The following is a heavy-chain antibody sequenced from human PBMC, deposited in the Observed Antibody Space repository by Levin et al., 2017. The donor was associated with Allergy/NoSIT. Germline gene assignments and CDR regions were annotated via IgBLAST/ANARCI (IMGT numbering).Heavy chain of an antibody. D-gene: IGHD3-22*01. V-gene: IGHV4-34*01. Sequence: SETLSLTCAVSDGSLSGYYWNWIRQPPGKGLEWIGEINYSGSTNYNPSLKSRVTISADTSKNQFSLNLSSVTAADTAVYYCARGPPREWLLLAKKAFDSWGQGTLVTVSS. CDR2: INYSGST. J-gene: IGHJ4*02. CDR3: ARGPPREWLLLAKKAFDS. CDR1: DGSLSGYY.